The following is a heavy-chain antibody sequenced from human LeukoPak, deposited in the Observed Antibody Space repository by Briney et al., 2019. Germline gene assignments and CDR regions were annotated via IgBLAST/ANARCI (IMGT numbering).Heavy chain of an antibody. CDR3: AKHGEPTLRGVIGH. J-gene: IGHJ5*02. V-gene: IGHV3-23*01. CDR2: IGAGGGGT. Sequence: GGSLRLSCAASGFTFSSSAMSWVRQAPGKGLEWVSAIGAGGGGTSYADSVKGRFTISRDNSKNTLYLQMNSLRAEDTAVYYCAKHGEPTLRGVIGHWGQGTLVTVSS. D-gene: IGHD3-10*01. CDR1: GFTFSSSA.